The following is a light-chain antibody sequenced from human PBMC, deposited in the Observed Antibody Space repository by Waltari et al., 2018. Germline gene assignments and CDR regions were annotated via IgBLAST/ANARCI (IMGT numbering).Light chain of an antibody. V-gene: IGKV4-1*01. Sequence: DIVMTQSPDSLAVSLGERATINCTSSQSVLYSSNTQNYLAWFQQKPGQPPHLLIYWASTRESGVPDRFSGSGSGTDFTLTISSLQAEDVAVYYCQQYYSTPYTFGQGTKLEIK. CDR2: WAS. J-gene: IGKJ2*01. CDR3: QQYYSTPYT. CDR1: QSVLYSSNTQNY.